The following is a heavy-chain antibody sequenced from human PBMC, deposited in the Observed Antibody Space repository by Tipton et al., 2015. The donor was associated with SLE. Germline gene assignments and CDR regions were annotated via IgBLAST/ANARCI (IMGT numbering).Heavy chain of an antibody. CDR1: GGSISGYS. Sequence: TLSLTCTVSGGSISGYSWTWIRQPPGKGLEWIGYIYDSGSTNYNSSLKSRLTISVDTPKNQFSLRLSSVTAADTAMFYCASGTLEWSHEPDYWGQGTLVTVSS. J-gene: IGHJ4*02. V-gene: IGHV4-59*12. D-gene: IGHD3-3*01. CDR2: IYDSGST. CDR3: ASGTLEWSHEPDY.